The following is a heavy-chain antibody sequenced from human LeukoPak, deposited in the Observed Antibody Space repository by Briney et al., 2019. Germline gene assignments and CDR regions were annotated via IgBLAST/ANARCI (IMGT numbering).Heavy chain of an antibody. CDR2: ISGSGGST. CDR3: AKVRRRRKNCSGGSCYPYLDAFDI. D-gene: IGHD2-15*01. CDR1: GFTFSSYA. Sequence: GGSLRLSCAASGFTFSSYAMSWVRQAPGKGLEWVSAISGSGGSTYYADSVKGRFTISRDNSKNTLYLQMNSLRAEDTAVYYCAKVRRRRKNCSGGSCYPYLDAFDIWGQGTMVTVSS. V-gene: IGHV3-23*01. J-gene: IGHJ3*02.